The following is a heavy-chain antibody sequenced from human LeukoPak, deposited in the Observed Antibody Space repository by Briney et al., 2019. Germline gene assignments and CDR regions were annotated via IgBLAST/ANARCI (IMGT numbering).Heavy chain of an antibody. D-gene: IGHD3-10*01. CDR2: IRYDGSNK. CDR1: GFTFSSYG. Sequence: GGSLRLSCAASGFTFSSYGMHWVRQAPGKGLEWVAFIRYDGSNKYYADSVKGRFTISRDNSKNTLYLQMNSLRAEDTAVYYCAKDLVWFGGGYYYYYMDVWGKGTTVTISS. J-gene: IGHJ6*03. CDR3: AKDLVWFGGGYYYYYMDV. V-gene: IGHV3-30*02.